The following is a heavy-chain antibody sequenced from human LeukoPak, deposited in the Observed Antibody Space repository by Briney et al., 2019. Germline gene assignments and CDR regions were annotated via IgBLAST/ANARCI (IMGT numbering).Heavy chain of an antibody. CDR2: MYHSGST. CDR1: GVSISPYY. Sequence: SETLSLTCAVSGVSISPYYWGWIRQPPGKGLEWIGSMYHSGSTYYKPSLKSRVTISVDTSKNQFSLKLNSVTAADTAVYYCARGVTMIGRLRFDPWGQGTLVTVSS. V-gene: IGHV4-38-2*01. J-gene: IGHJ5*02. D-gene: IGHD3-22*01. CDR3: ARGVTMIGRLRFDP.